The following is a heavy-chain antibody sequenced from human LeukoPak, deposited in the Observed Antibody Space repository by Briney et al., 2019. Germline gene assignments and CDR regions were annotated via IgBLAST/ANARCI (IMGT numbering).Heavy chain of an antibody. Sequence: GGSLRLSCAASGFTFSSYSMNWVRQAPGKGLEWVSYISSSSSTIYYADSVKGRFTISRDNAKNSLYLQMNSLRAEDTAVYYCAQGGWADYWGQGTLVTVSS. CDR2: ISSSSSTI. V-gene: IGHV3-48*01. D-gene: IGHD6-19*01. CDR3: AQGGWADY. CDR1: GFTFSSYS. J-gene: IGHJ4*02.